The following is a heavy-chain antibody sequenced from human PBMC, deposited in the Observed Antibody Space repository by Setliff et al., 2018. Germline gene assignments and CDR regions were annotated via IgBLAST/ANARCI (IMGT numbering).Heavy chain of an antibody. CDR3: ARYNPKLPELAIYGSFDY. J-gene: IGHJ4*02. CDR1: GGSISSSNW. D-gene: IGHD3-3*01. V-gene: IGHV4-4*02. Sequence: SETLSLTCTVSGGSISSSNWWTWVRQPPGKGLEWIGEIYHSGSINYNPSLKSRVTMSVDKSKNQFSLELTSVTAADTAVYHCARYNPKLPELAIYGSFDYWGQGALVTVSS. CDR2: IYHSGSI.